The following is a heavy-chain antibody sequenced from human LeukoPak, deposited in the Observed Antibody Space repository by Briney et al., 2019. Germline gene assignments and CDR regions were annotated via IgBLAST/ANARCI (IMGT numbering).Heavy chain of an antibody. J-gene: IGHJ3*02. CDR3: ARDITSAFDI. Sequence: PSETLSLTCTVSGYSISSGYYWGWIRQPPGKGLEWIGSIYHSGSTYYNPSLKSRVTISVDTSKNQFSLKLSSVTAADTAVYYCARDITSAFDIWGQGTMVTVSS. CDR1: GYSISSGYY. V-gene: IGHV4-38-2*02. D-gene: IGHD3-10*01. CDR2: IYHSGST.